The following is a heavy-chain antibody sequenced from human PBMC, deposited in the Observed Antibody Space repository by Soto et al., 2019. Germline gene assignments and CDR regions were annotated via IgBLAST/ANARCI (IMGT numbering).Heavy chain of an antibody. V-gene: IGHV3-48*01. J-gene: IGHJ4*02. CDR3: ATPLWFGELLGSHDY. CDR1: GFTFSSYS. D-gene: IGHD3-10*01. Sequence: AGSLRLSCAASGFTFSSYSMNWVRQAPGKGLEWVSYISSSSSTIYYADSVKGRFTISRDNAKNSLYLQMNSLRAEDTAVYYCATPLWFGELLGSHDYWGQGTLVTVSS. CDR2: ISSSSSTI.